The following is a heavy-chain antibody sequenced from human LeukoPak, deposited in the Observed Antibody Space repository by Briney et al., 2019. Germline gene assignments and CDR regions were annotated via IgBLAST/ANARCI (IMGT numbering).Heavy chain of an antibody. CDR1: GFTFTSYW. CDR2: INQDGSVN. CDR3: ATSHNAAGGPH. V-gene: IGHV3-7*01. J-gene: IGHJ4*02. D-gene: IGHD2-15*01. Sequence: PGGSLRLSCVASGFTFTSYWMTWVRQAPGKGLEWLANINQDGSVNFYVDSVWGRFTISRDNAKDSLYLQMNSLRGDDTAVYYCATSHNAAGGPHWGQGTLVTVSS.